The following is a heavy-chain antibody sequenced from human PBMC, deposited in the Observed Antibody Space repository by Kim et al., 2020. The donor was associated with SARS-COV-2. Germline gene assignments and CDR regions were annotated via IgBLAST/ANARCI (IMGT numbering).Heavy chain of an antibody. Sequence: YADSVKGRFTNSRDNSKNTLYLQMNSLGAEDTAVYYCAKSTVTTHDAFDIWGQGTMVTVSS. CDR3: AKSTVTTHDAFDI. D-gene: IGHD4-17*01. J-gene: IGHJ3*02. V-gene: IGHV3-33*06.